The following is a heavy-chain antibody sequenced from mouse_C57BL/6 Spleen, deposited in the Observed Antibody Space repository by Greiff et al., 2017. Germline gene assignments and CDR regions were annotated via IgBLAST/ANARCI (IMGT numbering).Heavy chain of an antibody. CDR3: ARGRDITTVVGFDY. Sequence: QVQLQQPGAELVKPGASVKMSCKASGYTFTSYWITWVKQRPGQGLEWIGDIYPGSGSTNYNEKFKSKATLTVDTSSSTAYMQLSSLTSEDSAVYYCARGRDITTVVGFDYWGQGTTLTVSS. V-gene: IGHV1-55*01. CDR1: GYTFTSYW. D-gene: IGHD1-1*01. CDR2: IYPGSGST. J-gene: IGHJ2*01.